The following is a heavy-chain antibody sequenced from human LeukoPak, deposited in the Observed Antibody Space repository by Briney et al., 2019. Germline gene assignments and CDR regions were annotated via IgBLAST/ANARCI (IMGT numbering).Heavy chain of an antibody. J-gene: IGHJ4*02. CDR3: ARVWGYSTGRQRPTARADFDH. D-gene: IGHD6-19*01. CDR1: GFTFDDYA. CDR2: ISWNSGSI. Sequence: GGSLRLSCAASGFTFDDYAMHWVRQAPGKGLEWVSGISWNSGSIGYADSVKGRFTISRDNAKNSLYLHMSSLRADDTAVYYCARVWGYSTGRQRPTARADFDHWGQGTLVIVSS. V-gene: IGHV3-9*01.